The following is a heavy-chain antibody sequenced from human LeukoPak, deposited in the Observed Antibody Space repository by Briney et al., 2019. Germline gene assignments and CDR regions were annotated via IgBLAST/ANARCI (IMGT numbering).Heavy chain of an antibody. CDR3: ARSGSDYYDSSGYYNWFDP. Sequence: KPSETLSLTCAVSGYSMSTGYFWGWIRQPPGKGLEWIGSIYHSGTTYYNPPLKSRVTISVDTSKNQFSLKLTSVTAADTAVYYCARSGSDYYDSSGYYNWFDPWGQGTLVTVSS. J-gene: IGHJ5*02. CDR1: GYSMSTGYF. V-gene: IGHV4-38-2*01. CDR2: IYHSGTT. D-gene: IGHD3-22*01.